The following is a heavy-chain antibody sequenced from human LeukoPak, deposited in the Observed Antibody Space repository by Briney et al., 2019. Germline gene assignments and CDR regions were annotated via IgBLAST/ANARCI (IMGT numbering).Heavy chain of an antibody. CDR3: ARGRGYSYGHDAFDI. V-gene: IGHV4-39*07. CDR2: IYHSGST. D-gene: IGHD5-18*01. CDR1: GDSISSSSYY. J-gene: IGHJ3*02. Sequence: SETLSLTCNVSGDSISSSSYYWGWIRQPPGKGLEWIGSIYHSGSTYYNPSLKSRVTISVDTSKNQFSLKLSSVTAADTAVYYCARGRGYSYGHDAFDIWGQGTMVTVSS.